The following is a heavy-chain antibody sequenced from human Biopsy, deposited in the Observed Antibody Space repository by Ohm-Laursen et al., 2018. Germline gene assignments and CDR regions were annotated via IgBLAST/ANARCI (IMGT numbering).Heavy chain of an antibody. Sequence: EASVKVSCKASGYTFTSYDITWVRQASGQGPEWIGWLNPVSGNSNFGQKFRGRVTVTSDTSISTAYMELSGLTSDDTATYYRGRAVRNQLLTDPWGQGTLVTVTS. D-gene: IGHD1-7*01. CDR1: GYTFTSYD. CDR2: LNPVSGNS. V-gene: IGHV1-8*01. J-gene: IGHJ5*02. CDR3: GRAVRNQLLTDP.